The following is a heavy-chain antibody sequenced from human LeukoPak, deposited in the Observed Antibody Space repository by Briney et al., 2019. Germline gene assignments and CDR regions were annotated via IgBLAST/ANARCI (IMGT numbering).Heavy chain of an antibody. J-gene: IGHJ6*02. Sequence: GGSLRLSCAASGFTFSSYSMNWVRQAPGKGLEWVSYISTSGSTIYYADSVKGRFTISRDNAKNSLYLQMNSLRAEDTSVYYCARTFPGYCSSTTCYFLYGMDVWGQGTTVTVSS. CDR1: GFTFSSYS. CDR3: ARTFPGYCSSTTCYFLYGMDV. CDR2: ISTSGSTI. V-gene: IGHV3-48*01. D-gene: IGHD2-2*01.